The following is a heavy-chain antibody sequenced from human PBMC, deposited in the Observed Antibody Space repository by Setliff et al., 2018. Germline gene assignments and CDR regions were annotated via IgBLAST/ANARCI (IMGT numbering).Heavy chain of an antibody. CDR3: AREEGPTTDPRKNFDS. D-gene: IGHD1-1*01. J-gene: IGHJ5*01. V-gene: IGHV1-46*01. CDR2: INPSSGVT. CDR1: GYTFTGYY. Sequence: GASVKVSCKASGYTFTGYYMHWVRQAPGQGLEWMGVINPSSGVTIYAQRIQGRVTMARDTSTSTVYMELSSLTSEDTAVYYCAREEGPTTDPRKNFDSWGQGAPVTVSS.